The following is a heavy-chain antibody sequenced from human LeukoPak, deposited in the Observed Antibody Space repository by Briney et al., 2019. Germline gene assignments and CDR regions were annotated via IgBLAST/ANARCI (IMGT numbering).Heavy chain of an antibody. D-gene: IGHD3-10*01. CDR1: GFTFSSYA. J-gene: IGHJ4*02. CDR3: AKRGIVIRGILVIGYHQEAYHYDY. CDR2: ISERGGST. V-gene: IGHV3-23*01. Sequence: GGSLRLSCAASGFTFSSYAMSWVRQAPGQGLEWVSYISERGGSTAYADSVKGRFTISRDNSLNALYLQMSSLRAEDTAVYFCAKRGIVIRGILVIGYHQEAYHYDYWGQGVLVTVSS.